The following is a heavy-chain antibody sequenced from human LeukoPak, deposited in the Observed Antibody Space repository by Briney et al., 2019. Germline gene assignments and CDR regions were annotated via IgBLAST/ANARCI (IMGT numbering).Heavy chain of an antibody. Sequence: GGSLRLSCAASGFTFSTYGMSWVRQAPGKGLEWVANIKGDGSEKYHVDSVKGRFTISRDNAKNSLYLQMNSLRAEDTAIYYCAKYRDWGQGTLVTVSS. CDR3: AKYRD. CDR1: GFTFSTYG. CDR2: IKGDGSEK. V-gene: IGHV3-7*01. J-gene: IGHJ4*02. D-gene: IGHD2-2*02.